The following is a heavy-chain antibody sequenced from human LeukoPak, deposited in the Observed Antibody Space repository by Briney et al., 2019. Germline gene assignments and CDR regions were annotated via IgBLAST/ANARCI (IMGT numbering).Heavy chain of an antibody. V-gene: IGHV3-48*03. J-gene: IGHJ3*02. Sequence: GGSLRLSCAASGFTFSSYEMNWVRQAPGKGLEWVSYISSSGSTIYYADSVKGRFTISRDNAKNSLYLQMNSLRAEDTAVYYCASFCGGDCSYAFDIWGQGTMVTVSS. CDR1: GFTFSSYE. D-gene: IGHD2-21*02. CDR2: ISSSGSTI. CDR3: ASFCGGDCSYAFDI.